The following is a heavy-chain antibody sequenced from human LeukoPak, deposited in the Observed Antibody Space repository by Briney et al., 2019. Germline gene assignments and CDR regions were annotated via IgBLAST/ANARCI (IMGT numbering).Heavy chain of an antibody. J-gene: IGHJ4*02. CDR1: GGSFSSYY. CDR2: IYYSGST. Sequence: SETLSLTCAVYGGSFSSYYWGWIRQPPGKGLEWIGSIYYSGSTYYNPSLKSRVTISVDTSKNQFSLKLSSVTAADTAVYYCARLWFGELFWGQGTLVTVSS. V-gene: IGHV4-39*01. CDR3: ARLWFGELF. D-gene: IGHD3-10*01.